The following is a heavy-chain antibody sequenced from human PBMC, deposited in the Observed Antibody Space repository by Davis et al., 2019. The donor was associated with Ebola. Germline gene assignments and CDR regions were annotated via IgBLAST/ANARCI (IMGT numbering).Heavy chain of an antibody. CDR3: ARSITGIKYYGMDV. CDR2: ISAYNGNT. Sequence: AASVKVSCKASGYTFTSYAMHWVRQAPGHGLEWMGWISAYNGNTNYAQKLQGRVTMTTDTSTSTTYMELSSLRSEDTAVYYCARSITGIKYYGMDVWGQGTTVTFSS. V-gene: IGHV1-18*01. J-gene: IGHJ6*02. D-gene: IGHD1-20*01. CDR1: GYTFTSYA.